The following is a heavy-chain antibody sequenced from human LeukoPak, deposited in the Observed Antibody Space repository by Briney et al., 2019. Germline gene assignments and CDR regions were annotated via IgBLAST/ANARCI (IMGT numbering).Heavy chain of an antibody. D-gene: IGHD5-24*01. CDR3: ARVVDGYNLHWYFDL. CDR1: GDSISNYY. CDR2: LSYSGTT. Sequence: PSETLSPTCTVSGDSISNYYWSWIRPPPGNGLDWFGYLSYSGTTNHNPYLKRRVTISVYTSRNQCSLRLSSVTAADTAMYYCARVVDGYNLHWYFDLWGRGTLVTVSS. J-gene: IGHJ2*01. V-gene: IGHV4-59*01.